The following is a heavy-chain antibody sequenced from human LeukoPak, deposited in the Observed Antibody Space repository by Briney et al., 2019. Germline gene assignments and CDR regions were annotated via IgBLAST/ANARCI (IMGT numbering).Heavy chain of an antibody. CDR2: INPNSGGT. D-gene: IGHD2-2*01. Sequence: ASVKVSCKASGYTFTGYYMHWVRQAPGQGLEWMGWINPNSGGTNYAQKFQGRVTMTRDTSISTAYMELSRLRSDDTAVYYCARVNLEYCSSTSWSGCDYMDVWGKGTTVTVSS. J-gene: IGHJ6*03. CDR3: ARVNLEYCSSTSWSGCDYMDV. V-gene: IGHV1-2*02. CDR1: GYTFTGYY.